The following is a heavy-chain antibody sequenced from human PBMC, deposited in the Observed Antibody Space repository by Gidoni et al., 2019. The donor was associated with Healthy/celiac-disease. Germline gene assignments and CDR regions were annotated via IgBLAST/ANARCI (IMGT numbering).Heavy chain of an antibody. CDR1: GFTFSSYG. CDR2: IWYDGSNK. D-gene: IGHD6-19*01. CDR3: ARGTHSSGWYDWFDP. Sequence: QVQLVESGGGVVQPGRSLRLSCAASGFTFSSYGRHWVRPAPGKGLEWVAVIWYDGSNKYYADSVKGRFTISRDNSKNTLYLQMNSLRAEDTAVYYCARGTHSSGWYDWFDPWGQGTLVTVSS. V-gene: IGHV3-33*01. J-gene: IGHJ5*02.